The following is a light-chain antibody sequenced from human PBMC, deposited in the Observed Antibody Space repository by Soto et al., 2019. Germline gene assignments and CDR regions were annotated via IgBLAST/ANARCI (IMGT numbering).Light chain of an antibody. J-gene: IGLJ2*01. CDR1: SSNIGAGHD. Sequence: QPVLTQPPSVSGAPGQRVTISCTGSSSNIGAGHDVHWYLQLPGRAPKLLIYGNNNRPSGVPDRFSGSKSGTSASLAITGLQAEDEADYYCQSYDSSLSGSIFGGGTKLTVL. CDR2: GNN. CDR3: QSYDSSLSGSI. V-gene: IGLV1-40*01.